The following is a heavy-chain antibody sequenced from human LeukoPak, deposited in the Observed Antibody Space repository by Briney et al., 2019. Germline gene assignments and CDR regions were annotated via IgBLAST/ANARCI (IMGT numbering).Heavy chain of an antibody. CDR2: ISYTGST. Sequence: PSETLSLTCTISGDSIISTSYYWGWIRQPPGKGLEWIGTISYTGSTYHNPSLRGRVTMSVDTSRNQFSLKLNSVTAADTAVYFCARHPYYFDDSGHIQLDDLDSWGQGTLVTVSS. CDR3: ARHPYYFDDSGHIQLDDLDS. V-gene: IGHV4-39*01. CDR1: GDSIISTSYY. J-gene: IGHJ4*02. D-gene: IGHD3-22*01.